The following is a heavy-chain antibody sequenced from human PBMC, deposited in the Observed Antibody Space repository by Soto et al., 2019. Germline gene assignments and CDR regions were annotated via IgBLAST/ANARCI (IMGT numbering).Heavy chain of an antibody. CDR3: ARDLGPYCSGGSCYLADP. D-gene: IGHD2-15*01. J-gene: IGHJ5*02. V-gene: IGHV1-18*01. CDR1: GYTFTSYG. Sequence: ASVKVSCKASGYTFTSYGISWVRQAPGQGLEWMGWISAYNGNTNYAQKLQGRVTMTTDTSTSTAYMELRSLRSDDTAVYYCARDLGPYCSGGSCYLADPWGQGPLVTVYS. CDR2: ISAYNGNT.